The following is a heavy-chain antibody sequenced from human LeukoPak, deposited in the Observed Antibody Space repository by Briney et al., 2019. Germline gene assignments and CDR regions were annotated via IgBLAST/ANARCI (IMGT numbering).Heavy chain of an antibody. Sequence: GGSLRLSCAASGFTFSSYEMNWVRQAPGKGLEWVAVISYDVGEKYYADSVKGRFTISRDNSKNTLYLQMNSLRAEDTAVYYCAKDDYYDTSGYRDWGQGTLVTVSS. CDR2: ISYDVGEK. D-gene: IGHD3-22*01. CDR1: GFTFSSYE. CDR3: AKDDYYDTSGYRD. V-gene: IGHV3-30*18. J-gene: IGHJ4*02.